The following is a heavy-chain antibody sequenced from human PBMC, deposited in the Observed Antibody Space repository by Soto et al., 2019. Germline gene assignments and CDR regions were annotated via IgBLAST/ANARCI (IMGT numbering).Heavy chain of an antibody. CDR3: ARGDYHDTSGPFSDAFDV. D-gene: IGHD3-22*01. J-gene: IGHJ3*01. CDR2: IGIGSSTK. Sequence: GGSLRLSCAASGFTFRNYGMNWVRQAPGKGLEWVSYIGIGSSTKYYADSVKGRFTISRDNAKNSLYLQMNSLRAEDTAVYYCARGDYHDTSGPFSDAFDVWGQGTMVTVSS. V-gene: IGHV3-48*01. CDR1: GFTFRNYG.